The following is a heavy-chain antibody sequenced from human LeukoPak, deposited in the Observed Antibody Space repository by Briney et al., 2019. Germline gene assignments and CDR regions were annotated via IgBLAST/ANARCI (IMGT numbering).Heavy chain of an antibody. CDR2: IYYTGST. V-gene: IGHV4-59*12. D-gene: IGHD6-13*01. CDR1: GGSMSSYY. J-gene: IGHJ4*02. CDR3: ARDATAGNFDY. Sequence: KPSETLSLTCTVSGGSMSSYYWSWIRQPPGKGLEYIGYIYYTGSTYYNPSLKSRVTISVDTSKRQFSLRLSSVSAADTAVYYCARDATAGNFDYWGQGTLATVSS.